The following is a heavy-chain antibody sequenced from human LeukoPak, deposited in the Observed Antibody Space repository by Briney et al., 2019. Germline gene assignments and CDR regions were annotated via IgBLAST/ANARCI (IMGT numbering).Heavy chain of an antibody. V-gene: IGHV3-7*01. D-gene: IGHD1-14*01. CDR1: GFTFSSYG. CDR3: AKNPGGEVYYYYMDV. Sequence: GGSLRLSCAASGFTFSSYGMHWVRQAPGKGLEWLANIKQDGSEKYYVDSVKGRFTISRDNAKNSLYLQMNSLRAEDTAVYYCAKNPGGEVYYYYMDVWGKGTTVTISS. J-gene: IGHJ6*03. CDR2: IKQDGSEK.